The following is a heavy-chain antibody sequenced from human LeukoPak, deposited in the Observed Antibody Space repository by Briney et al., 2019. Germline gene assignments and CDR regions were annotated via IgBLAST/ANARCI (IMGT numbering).Heavy chain of an antibody. CDR1: GGSISSSSYY. CDR2: IYYSGST. CDR3: ARAVEDIVVVVAAPNAFDI. J-gene: IGHJ3*02. D-gene: IGHD2-15*01. Sequence: SETLSLTCTVSGGSISSSSYYWGWIRQPPGKGLEWIGSIYYSGSTYYNPSLKSRVTISVDTSKNQFSLKLSSVTAADTAVYYCARAVEDIVVVVAAPNAFDIWGQGTMVTVSS. V-gene: IGHV4-39*07.